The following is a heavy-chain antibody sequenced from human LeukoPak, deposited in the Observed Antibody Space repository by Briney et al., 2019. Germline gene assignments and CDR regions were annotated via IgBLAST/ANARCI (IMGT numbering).Heavy chain of an antibody. Sequence: TGGSLRLSCAASGFTFDDYGMSWVRQAPGKGLEWVSGINWNGGSTGYADSVKGRFTISRDNAKNSLYLQMNSLRAEDTALYYCARSSGSPGLDAFDIWGQGTMVTVSS. CDR3: ARSSGSPGLDAFDI. V-gene: IGHV3-20*04. CDR2: INWNGGST. D-gene: IGHD1-26*01. J-gene: IGHJ3*02. CDR1: GFTFDDYG.